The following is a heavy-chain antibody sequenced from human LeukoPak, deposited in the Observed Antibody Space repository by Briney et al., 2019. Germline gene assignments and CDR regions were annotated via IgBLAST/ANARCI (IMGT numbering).Heavy chain of an antibody. D-gene: IGHD6-19*01. Sequence: SETLSLTCTVSGGSISSYYWSWIRQPPGKGLEWIGYIYYSGSTNYNPSLKSRVTISVDTTKNHFSLRLTSVTAADTAVYYCARMSIAVAGPRDYNWYDPWGQGTLVIVSS. V-gene: IGHV4-59*01. CDR3: ARMSIAVAGPRDYNWYDP. CDR2: IYYSGST. CDR1: GGSISSYY. J-gene: IGHJ5*02.